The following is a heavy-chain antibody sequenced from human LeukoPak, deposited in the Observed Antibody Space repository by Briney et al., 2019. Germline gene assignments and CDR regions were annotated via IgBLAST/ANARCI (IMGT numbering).Heavy chain of an antibody. Sequence: PGGSLRLSCAASGFSFSTYAMHWVRQAPGKGLEWVAVVSSDGSDKYYSDSVKGRFTISRDNSKNTLYLQMNSLGDEDTAVYYCARGLSTGYDSNGYYSTFDNWGQGALVTVSS. V-gene: IGHV3-30*04. CDR3: ARGLSTGYDSNGYYSTFDN. J-gene: IGHJ4*02. CDR2: VSSDGSDK. CDR1: GFSFSTYA. D-gene: IGHD3-22*01.